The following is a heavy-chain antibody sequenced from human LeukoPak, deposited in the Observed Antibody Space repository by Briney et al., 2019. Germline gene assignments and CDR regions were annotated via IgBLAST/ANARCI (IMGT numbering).Heavy chain of an antibody. V-gene: IGHV4-39*01. D-gene: IGHD6-6*01. Sequence: SETLSLICTVSGGSISSSSYYWGWIRQPPGKGLEWIGSIYYSGSTYYNPSLKSRVTISVDTSKNQFSLKLSSVTAADTAVYYCARHKQLVLQHWGQGTLVTVSS. CDR3: ARHKQLVLQH. J-gene: IGHJ1*01. CDR2: IYYSGST. CDR1: GGSISSSSYY.